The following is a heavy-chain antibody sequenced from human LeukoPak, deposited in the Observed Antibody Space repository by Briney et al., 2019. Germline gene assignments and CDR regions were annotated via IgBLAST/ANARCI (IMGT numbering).Heavy chain of an antibody. V-gene: IGHV1-69*13. CDR2: IIPIFGTA. CDR3: ARSPSLEWLLWFDY. Sequence: GASVKVSCKASGYTFTSNYVHWVRQAPGQGLEWMGGIIPIFGTANYAQKFQGRVTITADESTSTAYMELSSLRSEDTAVYYCARSPSLEWLLWFDYWGQGTLVTVSS. CDR1: GYTFTSNY. D-gene: IGHD3-3*01. J-gene: IGHJ4*02.